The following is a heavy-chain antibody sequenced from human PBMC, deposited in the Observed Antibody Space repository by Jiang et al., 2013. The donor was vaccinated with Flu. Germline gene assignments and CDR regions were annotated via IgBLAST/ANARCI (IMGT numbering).Heavy chain of an antibody. CDR1: GGTFSSYA. CDR2: VIPIFGTA. J-gene: IGHJ3*02. V-gene: IGHV1-69*01. CDR3: ARDVAAGGSYSLPDDAFDI. Sequence: GAEVKKPGSSVKVSCKASGGTFSSYAISWVRQAPGQGLEWMGGVIPIFGTANYAQKFQGRVTITADESTSTAYMELSSLRSEDTAVYYCARDVAAGGSYSLPDDAFDIWAKGQWSPSLQ. D-gene: IGHD1-26*01.